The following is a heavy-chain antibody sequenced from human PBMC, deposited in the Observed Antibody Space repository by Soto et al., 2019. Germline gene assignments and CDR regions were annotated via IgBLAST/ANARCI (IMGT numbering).Heavy chain of an antibody. D-gene: IGHD6-13*01. J-gene: IGHJ4*02. CDR3: ARDTRRAAGRQYYFDY. V-gene: IGHV3-48*01. CDR2: ISSSSSTI. Sequence: EVQLVESGGGLVQPGGSLRLSCAASGFTFSSYSMNWVRQAPGKGLEWVSYISSSSSTIYYADSVKGRFTLSRDNAKNSLYLQMNSLRAEDTAVYYCARDTRRAAGRQYYFDYWGQGTLVTVSS. CDR1: GFTFSSYS.